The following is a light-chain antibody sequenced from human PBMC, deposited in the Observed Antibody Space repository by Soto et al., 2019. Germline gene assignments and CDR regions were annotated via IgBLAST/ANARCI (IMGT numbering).Light chain of an antibody. Sequence: DTQMAQSQSSLSASVGDRISITCRASHTASNYVNWYQQKPGKAPTLLISATSTLQSGVPSRFSGSGSGTDFTLTISSLQPEDFVTYYCQQSFSTPPTFGGGTKVDIK. V-gene: IGKV1-39*01. CDR3: QQSFSTPPT. J-gene: IGKJ4*01. CDR2: ATS. CDR1: HTASNY.